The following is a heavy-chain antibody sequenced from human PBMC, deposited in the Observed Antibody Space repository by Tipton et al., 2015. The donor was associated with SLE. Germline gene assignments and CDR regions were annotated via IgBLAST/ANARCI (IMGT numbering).Heavy chain of an antibody. V-gene: IGHV1-2*02. D-gene: IGHD3-3*01. Sequence: QSGPEVKKPGASVKVSCEAPGSVFTDSYIHWVRQTPGHGLEWMGWINPNSGGTNYAQKFQGRVTVTRDTSISTAYMELSGLRSDDTAVYYCAAPEVGGTFIDSWGQGTLVTVSS. CDR1: GSVFTDSY. CDR2: INPNSGGT. CDR3: AAPEVGGTFIDS. J-gene: IGHJ4*02.